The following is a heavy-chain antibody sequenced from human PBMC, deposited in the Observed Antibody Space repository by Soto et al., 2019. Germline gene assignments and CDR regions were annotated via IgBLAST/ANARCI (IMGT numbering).Heavy chain of an antibody. CDR1: GFTFSSYG. V-gene: IGHV3-33*01. Sequence: PGGSLRLSCAASGFTFSSYGVHWVRQAPGKGLEWVAVIWYDGSNKYYADSVKGRFTISRDNSKNTLYLQMNSLRAEDTAVYYCARARIAAAGTFDYWGQGTLVTVSS. CDR3: ARARIAAAGTFDY. D-gene: IGHD6-13*01. CDR2: IWYDGSNK. J-gene: IGHJ4*02.